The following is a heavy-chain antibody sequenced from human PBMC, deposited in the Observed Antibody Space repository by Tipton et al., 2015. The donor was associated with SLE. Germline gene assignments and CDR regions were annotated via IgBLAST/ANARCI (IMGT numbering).Heavy chain of an antibody. CDR2: INHSGST. J-gene: IGHJ3*02. V-gene: IGHV4-34*01. D-gene: IGHD2/OR15-2a*01. CDR1: GGSFSGYY. CDR3: ARKNWVLHDAFDI. Sequence: TLSLTCAVYGGSFSGYYWNWIRQPPGKGLEWIGEINHSGSTIYNPSLKSRVTISVDTSKNQFSLKLSSVTAADTAVYYCARKNWVLHDAFDIWGQGTMVTVSS.